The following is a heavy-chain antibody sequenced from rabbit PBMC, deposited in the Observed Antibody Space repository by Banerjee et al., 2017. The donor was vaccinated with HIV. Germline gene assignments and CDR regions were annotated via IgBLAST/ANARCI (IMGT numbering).Heavy chain of an antibody. CDR2: IYAGNGDRA. Sequence: QEQLGESGGDLVKPEGSLTLTCTASGFSFSSSYWICWVRQAPGKGLEWIACIYAGNGDRAYYASWAKGRFTISKASSTTVTLQMTSLTAADSATNFCARAYVGAAGYGYANGYYFNLWGQGTLVTVS. D-gene: IGHD6-1*01. CDR1: GFSFSSSYW. V-gene: IGHV1S45*01. CDR3: ARAYVGAAGYGYANGYYFNL. J-gene: IGHJ4*01.